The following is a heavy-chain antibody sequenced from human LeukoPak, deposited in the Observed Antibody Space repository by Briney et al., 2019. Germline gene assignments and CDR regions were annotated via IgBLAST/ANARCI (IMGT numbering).Heavy chain of an antibody. V-gene: IGHV1-24*01. D-gene: IGHD2-15*01. J-gene: IGHJ5*02. CDR1: GYTLTELS. Sequence: GASVKVSCKVSGYTLTELSMHWVRQAPGKGLEWMGGFDPEDGETIFAQKFQGRVTMAEDTSTDTAYMELSSLRSEDTAVYYCATEGYCSGGSCYGWFDPWGQGTPVTVSS. CDR2: FDPEDGET. CDR3: ATEGYCSGGSCYGWFDP.